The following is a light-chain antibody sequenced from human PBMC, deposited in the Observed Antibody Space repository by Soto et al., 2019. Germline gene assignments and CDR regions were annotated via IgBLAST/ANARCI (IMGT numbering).Light chain of an antibody. CDR1: QSVLSSSDNRNY. J-gene: IGKJ4*01. CDR3: QQYYNSPLT. V-gene: IGKV4-1*01. CDR2: WAS. Sequence: DIVMTQSPHSLAVSLGERATIPCKSSQSVLSSSDNRNYLAWYQQKAGQSPKLLIYWASSRESGVPDRFSGAGSGTDFTLNISSLQAEDVAVYYCQQYYNSPLTFGGGTKVDI.